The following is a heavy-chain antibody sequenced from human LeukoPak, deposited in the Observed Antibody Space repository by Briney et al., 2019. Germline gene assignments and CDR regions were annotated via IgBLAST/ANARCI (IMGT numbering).Heavy chain of an antibody. CDR2: ISAYNGNT. J-gene: IGHJ5*02. Sequence: ASVKVSCKASGYTFTSYGINWVRQAPGQGLEWMGWISAYNGNTNYAQNLQGRVTMTTDTSTSTAYMELRSLRSDDTAVYYCARDVHGDYGSGWFDPWGQGTLVSVSS. D-gene: IGHD4-17*01. CDR3: ARDVHGDYGSGWFDP. V-gene: IGHV1-18*01. CDR1: GYTFTSYG.